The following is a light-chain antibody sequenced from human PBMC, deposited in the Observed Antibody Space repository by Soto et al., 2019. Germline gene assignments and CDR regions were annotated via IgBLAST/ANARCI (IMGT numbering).Light chain of an antibody. CDR3: QQYNSLTWT. CDR1: QSISSW. J-gene: IGKJ1*01. Sequence: DIQITQSPSTLSASVGDRVTITCRASQSISSWLAWYQQKPGKAPKLLIYDASSLESGVPSRFSGSGSGTECTLTISSLQPDDFATYYCQQYNSLTWTFGQGTKVDIK. CDR2: DAS. V-gene: IGKV1-5*01.